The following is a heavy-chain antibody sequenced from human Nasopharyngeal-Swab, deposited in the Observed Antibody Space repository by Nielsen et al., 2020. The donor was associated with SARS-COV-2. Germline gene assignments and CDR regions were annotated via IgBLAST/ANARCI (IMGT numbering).Heavy chain of an antibody. J-gene: IGHJ4*02. D-gene: IGHD3-22*01. V-gene: IGHV3-23*01. CDR3: AKDLSLVVITTPNY. CDR2: ISGSGGST. CDR1: GFTFSSYA. Sequence: GESLKISCAASGFTFSSYAMSWVRQAPGKGLEWVSAISGSGGSTYYADSVKGRFTISRDNSKNTLYLRMNSLRAEDTAVYYCAKDLSLVVITTPNYWGQGTLVTVSS.